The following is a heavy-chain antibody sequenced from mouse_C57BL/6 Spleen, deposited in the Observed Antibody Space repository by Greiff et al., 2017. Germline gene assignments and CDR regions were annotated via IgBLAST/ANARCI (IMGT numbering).Heavy chain of an antibody. CDR1: GYTFTSYW. CDR3: AIFSNFYYFDY. J-gene: IGHJ2*01. CDR2: IDPSDSYT. Sequence: QVQLQQPGAELVMPGASVKLSCKASGYTFTSYWMHWVKQRPGQGLEWIGEIDPSDSYTNYNQKFKGKATLTVDKSSSTAYMQLSSLTSEDSAVYYCAIFSNFYYFDYWGQGTTLTVSS. D-gene: IGHD2-5*01. V-gene: IGHV1-69*01.